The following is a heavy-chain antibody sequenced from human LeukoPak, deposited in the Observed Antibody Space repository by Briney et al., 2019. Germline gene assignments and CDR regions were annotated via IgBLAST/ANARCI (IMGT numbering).Heavy chain of an antibody. CDR3: TRASRDGYNLNFDY. V-gene: IGHV3-49*04. J-gene: IGHJ4*02. CDR2: IRSKAYGGTT. CDR1: GFTFSDYA. D-gene: IGHD5-24*01. Sequence: GGSLRLSCTASGFTFSDYAMSWVRQAPGKGLEWVGFIRSKAYGGTTEYAASVKGRFTISRDDSKSIAYLQMNSLKTEDTAVYYCTRASRDGYNLNFDYWGQGTLVTVSS.